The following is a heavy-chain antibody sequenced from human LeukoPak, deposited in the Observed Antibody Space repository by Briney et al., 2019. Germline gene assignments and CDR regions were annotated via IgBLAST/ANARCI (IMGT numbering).Heavy chain of an antibody. D-gene: IGHD7-27*01. CDR2: IYSGGKT. Sequence: GRSLRLSCAASGLTVSSNYMTWISQAPRKGLEWVSIIYSGGKTYYADSVKGRFAISRDNSKNTVYLQMNSLRAEDTAVYYCVNLPGGGYWGQGTLVTVSS. CDR3: VNLPGGGY. CDR1: GLTVSSNY. J-gene: IGHJ4*02. V-gene: IGHV3-66*02.